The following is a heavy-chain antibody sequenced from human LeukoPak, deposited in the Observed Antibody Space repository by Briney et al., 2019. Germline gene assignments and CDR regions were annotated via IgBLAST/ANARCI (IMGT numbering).Heavy chain of an antibody. D-gene: IGHD3-22*01. CDR1: GFTFSSYA. CDR2: ISYDGSNK. V-gene: IGHV3-30*04. J-gene: IGHJ5*02. Sequence: GGSLRLSCAASGFTFSSYAMHWVRQAPGKGLEWVAVISYDGSNKYYADSVKGRFTISRDNAKNTLYLQMNSLRAEDTAVYYCARDYYDSSGYYWFDPWGQGTLVTVSS. CDR3: ARDYYDSSGYYWFDP.